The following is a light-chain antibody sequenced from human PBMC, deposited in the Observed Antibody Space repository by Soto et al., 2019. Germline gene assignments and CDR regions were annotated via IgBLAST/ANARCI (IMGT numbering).Light chain of an antibody. CDR3: SSFTNTNSLEDWV. CDR2: EVD. V-gene: IGLV2-14*01. Sequence: QSALTQPRSVSGSPGQSVTISCTGTSSDVGGYNFVSWFQQHPGKAPKLIIYEVDSRTSGISDRFSGSKSGNTASLTISGLQPEDEADYYCSSFTNTNSLEDWVFGGGTKLTVL. J-gene: IGLJ3*02. CDR1: SSDVGGYNF.